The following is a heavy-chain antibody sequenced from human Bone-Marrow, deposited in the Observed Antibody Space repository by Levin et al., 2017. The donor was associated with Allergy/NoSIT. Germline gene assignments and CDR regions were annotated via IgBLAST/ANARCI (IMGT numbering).Heavy chain of an antibody. CDR1: GGSFSGYY. V-gene: IGHV4-34*01. Sequence: SETLSLTCAVYGGSFSGYYWSWIRQPPGKGLEWIGEINHSGSTNYNPSLKSRVTISVDTSKNQFSLKVSSVTAADTAVYYCARGSGLSGYPPGGYWGQGILVTVSS. CDR2: INHSGST. J-gene: IGHJ4*02. D-gene: IGHD3-22*01. CDR3: ARGSGLSGYPPGGY.